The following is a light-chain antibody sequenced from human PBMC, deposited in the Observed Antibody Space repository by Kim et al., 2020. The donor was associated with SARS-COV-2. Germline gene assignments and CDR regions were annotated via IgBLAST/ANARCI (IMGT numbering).Light chain of an antibody. J-gene: IGKJ1*01. CDR1: QSVSKW. CDR3: KQYNAYSLT. Sequence: DIQLTQSPSTLSASVGDRVTITCRASQSVSKWLAWYQQKPGKAPKVLINEVYRLESGVPSRFSGSGSETEFTLTINRLQPDDVSTYYCKQYNAYSLTFGRRTQVDIK. CDR2: EVY. V-gene: IGKV1-5*01.